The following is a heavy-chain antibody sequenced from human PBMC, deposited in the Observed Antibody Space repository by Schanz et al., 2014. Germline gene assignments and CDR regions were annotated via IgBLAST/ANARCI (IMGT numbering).Heavy chain of an antibody. D-gene: IGHD6-13*01. J-gene: IGHJ4*02. CDR1: RFTVTNAW. CDR2: IKSKTDGGTR. CDR3: AKSQGSSFDS. V-gene: IGHV3-15*01. Sequence: EVQLAESGGGLVQPGGSLRLSCAASRFTVTNAWMSWVRQAPGKGLEWVGRIKSKTDGGTRDYAAPVKGRFTISTDDSKNTVYLQMNSLQTEDTAVYYCAKSQGSSFDSWGQGTLVTVSS.